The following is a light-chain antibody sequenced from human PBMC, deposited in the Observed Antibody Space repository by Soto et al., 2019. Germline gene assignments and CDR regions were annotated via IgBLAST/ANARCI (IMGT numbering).Light chain of an antibody. J-gene: IGKJ2*01. CDR1: QSVSTN. CDR3: HQYNNWPPMHT. Sequence: EIVMTQSPATLSVSPGERATLSCRASQSVSTNVAWYQQKRGQAPRLLVYGASTRATGIPARFSGSGSGTEFTLTISSLQSEDLAVYYCHQYNNWPPMHTFGQGTKLEIK. CDR2: GAS. V-gene: IGKV3-15*01.